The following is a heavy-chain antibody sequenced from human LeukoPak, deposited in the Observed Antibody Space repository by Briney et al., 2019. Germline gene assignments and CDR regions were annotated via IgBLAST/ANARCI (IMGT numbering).Heavy chain of an antibody. CDR2: INPSGAST. J-gene: IGHJ4*02. D-gene: IGHD6-13*01. CDR3: ARGDRRRPPSSIGWYSENIFDY. CDR1: GYTFTDFY. Sequence: GASVKVSCKASGYTFTDFYMNWVRQAPGQGLEWMGIINPSGASTRYAQKFQGRVTMTRNTSTSTVYMEVSSLRSEDTAVYYCARGDRRRPPSSIGWYSENIFDYWGQGTQLTVSS. V-gene: IGHV1-46*01.